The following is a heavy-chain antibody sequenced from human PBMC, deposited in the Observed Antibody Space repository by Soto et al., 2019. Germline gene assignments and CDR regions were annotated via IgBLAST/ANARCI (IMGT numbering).Heavy chain of an antibody. D-gene: IGHD3-22*01. CDR1: GYSGGGPR. V-gene: IGHV5-10-1*01. J-gene: IGHJ4*03. Sequence: PGASLRSATKGPGYSGGGPRINRDRQQPGKGLRWMGRIDRTDPQTYYSPSFRGHGTISVTRSITTVFLQWSSLRASDTAMYYCARHIYGSDRGPNFQHYFDSWGQGTPVTSSS. CDR3: ARHIYGSDRGPNFQHYFDS. CDR2: IDRTDPQT.